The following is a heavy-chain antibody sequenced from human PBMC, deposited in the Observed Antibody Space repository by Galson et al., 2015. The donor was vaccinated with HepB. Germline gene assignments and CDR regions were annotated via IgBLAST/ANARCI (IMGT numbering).Heavy chain of an antibody. D-gene: IGHD2-15*01. CDR2: IRYNARNI. Sequence: SLRLSCAASGFMFSNSGMHWVRQAPGKGLEWVAYIRYNARNIFYTDSVKGRFTISRDNFKNTVSLQMTSLRPEDTAVYYCAKDSERRLKLFQYYFDSWDPGTLVTVSS. CDR1: GFMFSNSG. J-gene: IGHJ4*02. CDR3: AKDSERRLKLFQYYFDS. V-gene: IGHV3-30*02.